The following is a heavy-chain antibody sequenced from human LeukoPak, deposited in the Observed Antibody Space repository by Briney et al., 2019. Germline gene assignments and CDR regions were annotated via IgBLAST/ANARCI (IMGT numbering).Heavy chain of an antibody. CDR2: ISSSSSTI. Sequence: PGGSLRLSCAASGFTFSSYSMNWVRQAPGKGLEWVSYISSSSSTIYYADSVKGRFTISRDNAKNSLYLQMNSLRAEDTAVYYCASPWISVSGSYYIRGAQGPLVTVSS. J-gene: IGHJ4*02. CDR3: ASPWISVSGSYYIR. D-gene: IGHD3-10*01. V-gene: IGHV3-48*04. CDR1: GFTFSSYS.